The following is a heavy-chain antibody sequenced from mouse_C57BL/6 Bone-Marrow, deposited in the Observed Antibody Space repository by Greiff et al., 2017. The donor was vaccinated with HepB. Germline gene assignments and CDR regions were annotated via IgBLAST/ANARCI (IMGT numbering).Heavy chain of an antibody. CDR3: ARQDYYGLDC. D-gene: IGHD1-1*01. Sequence: VESGGGSVQPGGSLKLSCAASAFTFSDYYMYWVRQTPEKRLEWVAYISNGGGSTYYPDTVKGRFTISRDNAKNTLYLQMSRLKSEDTAMYYYARQDYYGLDCWGQGTTLTVSS. CDR1: AFTFSDYY. CDR2: ISNGGGST. V-gene: IGHV5-12*01. J-gene: IGHJ2*01.